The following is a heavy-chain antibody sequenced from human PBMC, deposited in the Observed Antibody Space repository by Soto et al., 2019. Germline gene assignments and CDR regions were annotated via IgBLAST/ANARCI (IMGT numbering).Heavy chain of an antibody. D-gene: IGHD6-25*01. J-gene: IGHJ6*02. CDR3: ATLPRLDGMDV. CDR2: IFHTGST. Sequence: PSETLSLTCADSGYSISSGHSWGWIRQPPGKGLEWIGSIFHTGSTYYNPSLKSRVTLSVDTSKNQFSLKLSSVTAADTAVYFCATLPRLDGMDVWGQGTTVTVSS. V-gene: IGHV4-38-2*01. CDR1: GYSISSGHS.